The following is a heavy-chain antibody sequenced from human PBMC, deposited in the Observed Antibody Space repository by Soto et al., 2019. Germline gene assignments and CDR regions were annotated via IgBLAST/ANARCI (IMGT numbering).Heavy chain of an antibody. V-gene: IGHV1-69*13. CDR3: AREERWLQFHSPFYYYGMDV. J-gene: IGHJ6*02. CDR2: IIPILGTA. CDR1: GGTFSTYP. Sequence: SVKVSCKASGGTFSTYPISWVRQAPGQGLEWMGGIIPILGTANYAKKFQGRVTITADESTSTAYMELSSLRSEDTAMYYCAREERWLQFHSPFYYYGMDVWGQGTTVTVSS. D-gene: IGHD4-4*01.